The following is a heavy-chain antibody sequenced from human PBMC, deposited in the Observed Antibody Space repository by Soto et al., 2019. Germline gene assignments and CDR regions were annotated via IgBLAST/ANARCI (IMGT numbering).Heavy chain of an antibody. CDR2: IIPIFGTA. V-gene: IGHV1-69*01. J-gene: IGHJ4*02. CDR1: GGTFSSYA. Sequence: QVQLVQSGAEVKKPGSSVKVSCKASGGTFSSYAISWVRQAPGQGVEWMGGIIPIFGTANYAQKFQGRVTITADESTSTADMELSSMRSEDTAVYDCARGQTRGDYFDYWGQGTLVTVSS. CDR3: ARGQTRGDYFDY.